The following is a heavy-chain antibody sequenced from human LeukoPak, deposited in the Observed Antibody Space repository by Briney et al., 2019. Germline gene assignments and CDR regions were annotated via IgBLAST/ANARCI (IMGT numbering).Heavy chain of an antibody. Sequence: PSETLSLTCTVSGGSISSYHWSWIRQPPGKGLEWIGYIYYSGSTNYNPSLKSRVTISVDTSKNQFSLKLSSVTAADTAVYYCARASAAYFDYWGQGTLVTVSS. CDR1: GGSISSYH. J-gene: IGHJ4*02. D-gene: IGHD6-25*01. CDR2: IYYSGST. CDR3: ARASAAYFDY. V-gene: IGHV4-59*01.